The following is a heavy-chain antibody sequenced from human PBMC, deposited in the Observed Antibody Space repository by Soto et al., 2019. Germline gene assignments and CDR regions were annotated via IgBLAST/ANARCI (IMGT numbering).Heavy chain of an antibody. CDR2: IYHSGST. D-gene: IGHD3-16*01. J-gene: IGHJ6*02. Sequence: QLQLQESGSGLVKPSQTLSLTCAVSGGSISSGGYSWSWIRQPPGKGLEWIYYIYHSGSTYYNPSLKSRVTISVDRSQNQFSLKLSSVTAADTAVYYCARGFGAPSHGMDVWGQGTTVTVSS. CDR3: ARGFGAPSHGMDV. V-gene: IGHV4-30-2*01. CDR1: GGSISSGGYS.